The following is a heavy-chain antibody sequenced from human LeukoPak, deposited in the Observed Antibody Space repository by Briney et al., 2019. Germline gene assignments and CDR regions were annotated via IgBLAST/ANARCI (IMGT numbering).Heavy chain of an antibody. CDR3: ARHRRVAGGLVDY. D-gene: IGHD6-19*01. J-gene: IGHJ4*02. CDR1: GGSFSGYY. V-gene: IGHV4-59*08. Sequence: SETLSLTCAVYGGSFSGYYWSWIRQPPGKGLEWIGYIYDSGSTNYNPSLMSRVTISVDTSKNQFSLKLSSVTAADTAVYYCARHRRVAGGLVDYWGQGTLVTVSS. CDR2: IYDSGST.